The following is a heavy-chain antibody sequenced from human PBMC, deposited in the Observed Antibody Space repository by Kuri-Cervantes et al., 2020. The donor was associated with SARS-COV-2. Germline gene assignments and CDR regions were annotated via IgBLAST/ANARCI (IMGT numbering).Heavy chain of an antibody. D-gene: IGHD2-2*01. Sequence: LSLTCAACGFTFSSYDMHWVRQATGKGLEWVSAIGTAGDTYYPGSVKGQFTISRENAKNSLYLQMNSLRAEDTAVYYCARVGCSSTSCPKIERYYYYYYMDVWGKGTTVTVSS. CDR2: IGTAGDT. CDR3: ARVGCSSTSCPKIERYYYYYYMDV. CDR1: GFTFSSYD. V-gene: IGHV3-13*03. J-gene: IGHJ6*03.